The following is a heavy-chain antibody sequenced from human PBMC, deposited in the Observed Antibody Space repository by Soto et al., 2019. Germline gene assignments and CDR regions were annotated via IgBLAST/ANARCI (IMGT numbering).Heavy chain of an antibody. Sequence: EVQLVESGGGLIQPGGSLRLSCAVSGFTVSNNYMSWVRQAPGKGLEGVSVIYSGGYTAYGDSVKGRFTISRDNSKNTLYLQMKSRGPGAPGGFFGATHPGGGGYWGQGTLVTVSS. CDR1: GFTVSNNY. J-gene: IGHJ4*02. D-gene: IGHD3-10*01. V-gene: IGHV3-53*01. CDR2: IYSGGYT. CDR3: ATHPGGGGY.